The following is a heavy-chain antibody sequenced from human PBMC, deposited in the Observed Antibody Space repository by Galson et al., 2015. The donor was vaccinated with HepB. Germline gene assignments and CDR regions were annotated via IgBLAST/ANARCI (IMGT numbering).Heavy chain of an antibody. J-gene: IGHJ4*02. D-gene: IGHD6-19*01. CDR1: GYTFNSYA. Sequence: SVKVSCKASGYTFNSYAMNWVRQAPGQGLEWMGYINTNTGNPMYAQGFTGRFVSSLDTSVSTAYLQISNLRAEDTAVYYCARGVGQWLVAPGYWGQGTLVTVSS. CDR2: INTNTGNP. V-gene: IGHV7-4-1*02. CDR3: ARGVGQWLVAPGY.